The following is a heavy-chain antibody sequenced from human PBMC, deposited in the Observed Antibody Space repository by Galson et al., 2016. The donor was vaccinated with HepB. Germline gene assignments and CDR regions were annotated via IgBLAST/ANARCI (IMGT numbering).Heavy chain of an antibody. J-gene: IGHJ4*02. CDR3: AAAHAYIGYSGYDKYDY. CDR2: IVVGSGNT. V-gene: IGHV1-58*01. D-gene: IGHD5-12*01. CDR1: GFTFISSA. Sequence: QSGAEVKKPGASVKVSCKASGFTFISSAVQWVRQARGQRLEWIGWIVVGSGNTNYAQKFQERVTITRDMSTSTAYMELSSLRSEETAVYYCAAAHAYIGYSGYDKYDYWGQGTLVTVSS.